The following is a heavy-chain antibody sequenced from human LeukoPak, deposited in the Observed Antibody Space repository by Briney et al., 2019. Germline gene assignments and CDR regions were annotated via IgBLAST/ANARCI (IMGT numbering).Heavy chain of an antibody. CDR2: ISSSGSTI. J-gene: IGHJ4*02. Sequence: GGSLRLSSAASGFTFSSFTMNWVRQAPGKGLEWVSYISSSGSTIYYADSLKGRFTISRDNAKNSLYLQMNSLRAEDTAVYYCARGDGSSGFFDYWGQGTLVTVSS. D-gene: IGHD3-22*01. CDR3: ARGDGSSGFFDY. V-gene: IGHV3-48*04. CDR1: GFTFSSFT.